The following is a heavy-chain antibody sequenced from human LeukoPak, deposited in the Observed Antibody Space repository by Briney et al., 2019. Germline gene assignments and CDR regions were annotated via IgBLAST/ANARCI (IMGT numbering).Heavy chain of an antibody. CDR3: TAYCTGCAFYSRRGYYFDY. Sequence: PGGSLRLSYAGSGFTFSDVWLSWVRQAPGKGLEWVGRIKSKRDGWTTDYAAPVKGRFTISRDDSTNTLYLQLNSLKIEDTAVYYCTAYCTGCAFYSRRGYYFDYWGQGTLLTVAS. V-gene: IGHV3-15*01. CDR1: GFTFSDVW. D-gene: IGHD2-8*02. J-gene: IGHJ4*02. CDR2: IKSKRDGWTT.